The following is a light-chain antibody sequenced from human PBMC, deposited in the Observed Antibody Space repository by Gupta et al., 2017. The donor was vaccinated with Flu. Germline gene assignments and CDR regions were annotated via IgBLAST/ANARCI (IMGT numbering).Light chain of an antibody. Sequence: QSALTQPASVSGSPGLSITISCTGTSSDVGSYDLVFWYQQHPGKAPKLIVYEVTKRTAGISSRFSGSKAVNTSSLTISGLQAEDEAHYYCCSDAVSTTFSFGGGTKLTVL. V-gene: IGLV2-23*02. CDR2: EVT. J-gene: IGLJ3*02. CDR1: SSDVGSYDL. CDR3: CSDAVSTTFS.